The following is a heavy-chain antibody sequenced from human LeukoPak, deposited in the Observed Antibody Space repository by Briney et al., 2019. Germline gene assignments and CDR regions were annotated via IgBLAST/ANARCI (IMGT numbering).Heavy chain of an antibody. V-gene: IGHV4-34*01. CDR2: INHSGST. Sequence: SETLSLTCAVYAGSFSGYYWSWVRQPPEKGLEWIGEINHSGSTNYNPSRKSRVTISVDTSKNQFSLKLSSVTAADTAVYYCALGQAGYGGFAYWGQGTLVTVSS. J-gene: IGHJ4*02. CDR3: ALGQAGYGGFAY. D-gene: IGHD5-12*01. CDR1: AGSFSGYY.